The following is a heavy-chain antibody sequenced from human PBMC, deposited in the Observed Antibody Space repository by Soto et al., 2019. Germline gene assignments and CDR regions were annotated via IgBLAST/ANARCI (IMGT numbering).Heavy chain of an antibody. D-gene: IGHD1-1*01. V-gene: IGHV3-30*03. CDR1: GFTFSTLA. J-gene: IGHJ6*02. CDR3: AGALENPYFYYGLNV. Sequence: GGSLRLSCAASGFTFSTLAMGWVRQAPGKGLEWVAATTYDGGIKHYVDSVKGRFTISRDNSKNTLYLQMNSLRVEDTATYYCAGALENPYFYYGLNVWGQGTTVTVSS. CDR2: TTYDGGIK.